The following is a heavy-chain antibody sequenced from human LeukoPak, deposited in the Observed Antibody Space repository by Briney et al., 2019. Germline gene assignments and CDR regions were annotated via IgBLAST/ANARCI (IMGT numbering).Heavy chain of an antibody. CDR2: VYYTDKT. Sequence: SETLSLTCTVSNDSFSNYYWTWIRQSPGKALEWIGYVYYTDKTHYNPSLKSRVFISADTSQNQFSLRLSSVTAADTAVYYCARASMRRRDGYNRHYEIDYWGQGTLVTVSS. CDR1: NDSFSNYY. J-gene: IGHJ4*02. V-gene: IGHV4-59*01. D-gene: IGHD5-24*01. CDR3: ARASMRRRDGYNRHYEIDY.